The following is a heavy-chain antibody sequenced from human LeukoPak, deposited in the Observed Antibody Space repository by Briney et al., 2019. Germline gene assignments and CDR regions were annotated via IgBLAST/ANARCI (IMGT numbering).Heavy chain of an antibody. CDR3: ARALGAIGISGWSYYFDY. CDR1: GGTFSRYA. J-gene: IGHJ4*02. V-gene: IGHV1-69*06. Sequence: SVKVSCKASGGTFSRYAISWVRQAPGQGLEWMGGIIPIFGTANYTQKFQDRVTIIADKSTSTAYMELSSLRSEDTAVYYCARALGAIGISGWSYYFDYWGQGTLVTVSS. CDR2: IIPIFGTA. D-gene: IGHD6-19*01.